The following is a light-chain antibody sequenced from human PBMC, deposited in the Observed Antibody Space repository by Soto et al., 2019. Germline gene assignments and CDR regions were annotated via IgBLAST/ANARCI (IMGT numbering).Light chain of an antibody. CDR2: CAS. CDR1: QSVSRN. CDR3: QQLKIYPLT. V-gene: IGKV1-9*01. Sequence: IQMTQSPTTLSASVGDRATISCRASQSVSRNLAWYQQKPGKAPRLLIDCASTMQSGVPARFSGSGSATEFTLTINSLQPEDFAPYYCQQLKIYPLTFGPGTKVDIK. J-gene: IGKJ3*01.